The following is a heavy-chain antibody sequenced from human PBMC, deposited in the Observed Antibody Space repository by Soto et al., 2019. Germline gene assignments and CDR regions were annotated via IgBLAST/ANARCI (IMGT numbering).Heavy chain of an antibody. D-gene: IGHD6-19*01. CDR3: ARDIPPRDSGWYGYYYYYGMDF. Sequence: SARPAAGYCLEKKAVISYDGSNKYYADSVKGRFTISRDNSKNTLYLQMNSLRAEDTAVHYCARDIPPRDSGWYGYYYYYGMDF. V-gene: IGHV3-30-3*01. J-gene: IGHJ6*01. CDR2: ISYDGSNK.